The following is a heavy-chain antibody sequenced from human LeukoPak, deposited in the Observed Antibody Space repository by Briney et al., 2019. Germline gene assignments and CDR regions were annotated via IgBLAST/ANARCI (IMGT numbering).Heavy chain of an antibody. CDR1: GDSVSSTSVA. CDR2: TYYKSKWYN. Sequence: SQTLSLTCAISGDSVSSTSVAWNWIRQSPSRGLEWLGRTYYKSKWYNDYAVSVKSRITINPDTSKNQFSLQLNSVTPEDTAVYYCASTTVTSGFDYWGQGTLVTVSS. V-gene: IGHV6-1*01. J-gene: IGHJ4*02. CDR3: ASTTVTSGFDY. D-gene: IGHD4-17*01.